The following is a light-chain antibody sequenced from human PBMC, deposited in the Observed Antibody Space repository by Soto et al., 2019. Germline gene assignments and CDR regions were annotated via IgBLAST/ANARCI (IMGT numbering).Light chain of an antibody. CDR1: SSDVSDNNY. J-gene: IGLJ1*01. CDR2: EVS. V-gene: IGLV2-14*01. CDR3: CSYTDSRTYV. Sequence: LTQRACVSGSPGQSITISCTGASSDVSDNNYVSWYQQHPGRAPKLLIFEVSNRPSGVSNRFSGSKSANTAALTISGLQPEDEADYYCCSYTDSRTYVFGTGTKVTVL.